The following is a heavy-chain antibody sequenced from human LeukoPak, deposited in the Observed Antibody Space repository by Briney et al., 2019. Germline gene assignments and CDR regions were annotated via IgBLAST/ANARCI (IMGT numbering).Heavy chain of an antibody. CDR2: MNPNSGNT. CDR1: GSPFTSYD. J-gene: IGHJ5*02. CDR3: ARVMRVVVAATRRGYWFDP. D-gene: IGHD2-15*01. V-gene: IGHV1-8*03. Sequence: GASVKVSCKASGSPFTSYDINWVRPATGQGLEWMGWMNPNSGNTGYAQKFQGRVTITRNTSISTAYMELSSLRSEDTAVYYCARVMRVVVAATRRGYWFDPWGQGTLVTVSS.